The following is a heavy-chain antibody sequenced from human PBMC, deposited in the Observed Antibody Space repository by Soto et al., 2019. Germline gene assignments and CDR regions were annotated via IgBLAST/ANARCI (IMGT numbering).Heavy chain of an antibody. J-gene: IGHJ3*02. CDR3: ARGVGCGELLDAFDI. V-gene: IGHV1-69*13. Sequence: SVKVSCKASGGTFSSYAISWVRQAPGQGLEWMGGIIPIFGTANYAQKFQGRVTITADESTSTAYMELSSLRSEDTAVYSCARGVGCGELLDAFDIWGQGTMVNVSS. D-gene: IGHD3-10*01. CDR1: GGTFSSYA. CDR2: IIPIFGTA.